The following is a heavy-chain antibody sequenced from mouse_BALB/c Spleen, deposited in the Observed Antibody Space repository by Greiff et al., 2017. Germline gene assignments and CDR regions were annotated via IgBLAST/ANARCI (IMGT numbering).Heavy chain of an antibody. Sequence: EVKLVESGGGLVQPGGSRKLSCAASGFTFSSFGMHWVRQAPEKGLEWVAYISSGSSTIYYADTVKGRFTISRDNPKNTLFLQMTSLRSEDTAMYYCARSPLYYGSPFDYWGQGTTLTVSS. J-gene: IGHJ2*01. V-gene: IGHV5-17*02. CDR1: GFTFSSFG. CDR3: ARSPLYYGSPFDY. CDR2: ISSGSSTI. D-gene: IGHD1-1*01.